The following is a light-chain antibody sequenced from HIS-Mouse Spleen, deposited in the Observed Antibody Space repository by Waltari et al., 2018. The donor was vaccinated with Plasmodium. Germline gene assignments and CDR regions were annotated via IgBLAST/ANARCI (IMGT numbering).Light chain of an antibody. J-gene: IGKJ2*01. CDR2: AAS. CDR3: QQLNSYPYT. Sequence: DIQLTQSPSFLSASVGDRVTITCWASQGISSYLAWYQQKPGKAPKLLIYAASTLQSGVPTRFSGSGSGTEFTLTISSLQPEDFATYYCQQLNSYPYTFGQGTKLDIK. V-gene: IGKV1-9*01. CDR1: QGISSY.